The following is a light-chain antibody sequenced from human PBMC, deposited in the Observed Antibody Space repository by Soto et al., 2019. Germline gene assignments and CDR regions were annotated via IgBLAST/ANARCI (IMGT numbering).Light chain of an antibody. J-gene: IGKJ2*01. CDR1: QNINKW. V-gene: IGKV3-15*01. Sequence: MTQSPSTLSASVGDRVTITCRASQNINKWLAWYQQKPGQAPRILIYGASTRATDIPARISGSGSGTDFTLTISSLQSEDFAVYYCQQYNKWPPLYTFGQGTKLEIK. CDR2: GAS. CDR3: QQYNKWPPLYT.